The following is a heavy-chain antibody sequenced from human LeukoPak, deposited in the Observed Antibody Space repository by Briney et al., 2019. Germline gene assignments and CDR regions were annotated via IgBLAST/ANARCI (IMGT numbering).Heavy chain of an antibody. Sequence: GGSLRLSCVASGFTFSSYAMSWVRQAPGTGLEWVSTITGNGGYTYYADSVEGRFTISRDSSKNTLYLQMTSLRADDTAVYYCARDRINSGSYFLIGWFDPWGQGTLVTVSS. CDR2: ITGNGGYT. CDR3: ARDRINSGSYFLIGWFDP. D-gene: IGHD1-26*01. CDR1: GFTFSSYA. J-gene: IGHJ5*02. V-gene: IGHV3-23*01.